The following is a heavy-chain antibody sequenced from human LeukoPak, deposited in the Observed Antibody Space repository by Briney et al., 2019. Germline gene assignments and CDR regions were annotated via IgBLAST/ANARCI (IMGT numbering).Heavy chain of an antibody. CDR1: GFTFSSYT. D-gene: IGHD2/OR15-2a*01. CDR3: ARDFSRPGY. J-gene: IGHJ4*02. Sequence: GGTLRLSCAASGFTFSSYTMNWVRQAPGKGLEWVSSISISSAAYYADSVKGRFTISRDNAKNSLYLQMNSLTDEDTAVYYCARDFSRPGYWGQGTLVTVSS. CDR2: ISISSAA. V-gene: IGHV3-48*02.